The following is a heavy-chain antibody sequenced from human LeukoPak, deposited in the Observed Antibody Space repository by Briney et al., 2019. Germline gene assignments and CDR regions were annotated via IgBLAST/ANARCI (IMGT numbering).Heavy chain of an antibody. D-gene: IGHD6-6*01. CDR3: ATSIAAREPQD. J-gene: IGHJ4*02. Sequence: SVKVPCKASGFTFTSSAVQWVRQARGQRLEWIGWIVVGSGNTNYAQKFQERVTITRDMSTSTAYMELSSLRSEDTAVYYCATSIAAREPQDWGQGTLVTVSS. CDR2: IVVGSGNT. CDR1: GFTFTSSA. V-gene: IGHV1-58*01.